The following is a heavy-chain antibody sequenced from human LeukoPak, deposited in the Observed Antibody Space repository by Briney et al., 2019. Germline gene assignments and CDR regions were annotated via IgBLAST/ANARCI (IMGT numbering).Heavy chain of an antibody. CDR3: ASIRWDADWYFDL. J-gene: IGHJ2*01. D-gene: IGHD1-26*01. V-gene: IGHV1-2*02. CDR2: INPNSGGT. Sequence: GASVKVSCKASGYTFTGYYMHWVRQAPGQGLEWMGWINPNSGGTNYAQKFQGRVTMTRDTSISTAYMELSRLRSDDTAVYYCASIRWDADWYFDLWGRGTLVTVSS. CDR1: GYTFTGYY.